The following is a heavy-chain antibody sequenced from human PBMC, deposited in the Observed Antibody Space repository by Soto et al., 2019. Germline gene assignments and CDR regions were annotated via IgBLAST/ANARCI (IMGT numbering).Heavy chain of an antibody. Sequence: QVHLVQSGAEVKKPGASVKLSCKASGYSFMNYYINWVRQAPGQGLEWMGIIYPRGGNISYAQKFQGRVSMTSDTAASTVYMELTSLRSDDTAVYFCARDWIAVAGSISFSQAFPLLDGMDLWGQGTTVTVSS. D-gene: IGHD6-19*01. CDR1: GYSFMNYY. CDR2: IYPRGGNI. V-gene: IGHV1-46*01. CDR3: ARDWIAVAGSISFSQAFPLLDGMDL. J-gene: IGHJ6*02.